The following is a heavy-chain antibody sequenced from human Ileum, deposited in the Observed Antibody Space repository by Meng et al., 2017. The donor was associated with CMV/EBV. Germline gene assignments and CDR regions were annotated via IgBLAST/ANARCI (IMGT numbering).Heavy chain of an antibody. J-gene: IGHJ3*02. CDR3: AKDTGGSYYPSGAFDI. V-gene: IGHV3-30*02. D-gene: IGHD1-26*01. Sequence: GESLKISCAASGFTFSGYWMSWVRQAPGKGLEWVAFIRYDGSNKYYADSVKGRFTISRDNSKNTLYLQMNSLRAEDTAVYYCAKDTGGSYYPSGAFDIWGQGTMVTVSS. CDR2: IRYDGSNK. CDR1: GFTFSGYW.